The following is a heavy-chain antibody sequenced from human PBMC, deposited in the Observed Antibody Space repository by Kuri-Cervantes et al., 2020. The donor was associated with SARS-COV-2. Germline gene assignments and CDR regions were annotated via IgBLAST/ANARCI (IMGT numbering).Heavy chain of an antibody. J-gene: IGHJ3*02. V-gene: IGHV3-23*01. CDR3: AKERFPQDACDI. D-gene: IGHD3-10*01. Sequence: GESLKISCAAAGFIFSNCAMNWVRQAPGKGLEWVSAISDSGGNTYYADSVKGRFTISRDSSKNTVYLQMNSLRAEDTAVYYCAKERFPQDACDIWGQGTMVTVSS. CDR1: GFIFSNCA. CDR2: ISDSGGNT.